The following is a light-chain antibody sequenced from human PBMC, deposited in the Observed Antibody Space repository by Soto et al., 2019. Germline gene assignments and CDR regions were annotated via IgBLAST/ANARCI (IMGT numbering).Light chain of an antibody. CDR1: ASSIAARYD. V-gene: IGLV1-40*01. CDR3: QSYDNSLSEWV. J-gene: IGLJ3*02. Sequence: QAVVTQPPSVSGAPGQRVTISCTGTASSIAARYDVHWYQQIPGKAPKLLIYGNNNRPSGVPDRFSASKSGISASLAITGLQADDEADYYCQSYDNSLSEWVFGGGTKLTV. CDR2: GNN.